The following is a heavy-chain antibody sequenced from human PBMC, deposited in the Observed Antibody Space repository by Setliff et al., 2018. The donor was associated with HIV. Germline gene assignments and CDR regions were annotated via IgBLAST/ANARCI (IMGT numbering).Heavy chain of an antibody. CDR2: IYPYDSDT. V-gene: IGHV5-51*01. Sequence: GESLKISCKGSGYSFTTYWIGWVRQMPGKGLEWMGIIYPYDSDTRYNPSFQGHVTISADKSVSTAYVQWSGLKASDTAIYYCARRPYYDSWSGHQAFDVWGQGTMVTVSS. CDR3: ARRPYYDSWSGHQAFDV. CDR1: GYSFTTYW. J-gene: IGHJ3*01. D-gene: IGHD3-3*01.